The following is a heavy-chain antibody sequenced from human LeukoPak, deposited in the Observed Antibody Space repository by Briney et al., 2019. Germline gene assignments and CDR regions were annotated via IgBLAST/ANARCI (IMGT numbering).Heavy chain of an antibody. CDR2: IHYSGST. CDR3: ARRYSSSWYNWFDP. Sequence: SETLSLTCTVSGGSIRGYYWSWIRQPPGKGPEWIGYIHYSGSTNYNPSLKSRVTISVDTSKNQFSLKLSSVTAADTAVYYCARRYSSSWYNWFDPWGQGTLVTVSS. J-gene: IGHJ5*02. V-gene: IGHV4-59*08. CDR1: GGSIRGYY. D-gene: IGHD6-13*01.